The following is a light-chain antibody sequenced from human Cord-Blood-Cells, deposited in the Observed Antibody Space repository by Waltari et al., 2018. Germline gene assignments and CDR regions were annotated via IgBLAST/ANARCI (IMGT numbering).Light chain of an antibody. CDR1: QSISSY. Sequence: DIQITHSPSSLSASVGNRVTITCRASQSISSYLNWYQQKPGKAPKLLSYAASRLQSGVPSSFSGSGSGTDFTLTISRQQPEDVANYCCQQSYSTPYTFGQGTKLEIK. J-gene: IGKJ2*01. CDR3: QQSYSTPYT. V-gene: IGKV1-39*01. CDR2: AAS.